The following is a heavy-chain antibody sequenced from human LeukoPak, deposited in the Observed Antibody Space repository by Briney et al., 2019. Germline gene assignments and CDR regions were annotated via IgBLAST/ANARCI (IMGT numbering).Heavy chain of an antibody. CDR3: ARAPTRHSSSYYYYMDV. D-gene: IGHD6-6*01. J-gene: IGHJ6*03. V-gene: IGHV1-2*02. CDR1: GYTFTGYY. CDR2: INPTSGGT. Sequence: ASVKVSCKASGYTFTGYYMHWVRQAPGQGLEWMGWINPTSGGTNYAQKFQGRVTMTRDTSISTAYMELSRLRSDDTAVYYCARAPTRHSSSYYYYMDVWGKGTTVTASS.